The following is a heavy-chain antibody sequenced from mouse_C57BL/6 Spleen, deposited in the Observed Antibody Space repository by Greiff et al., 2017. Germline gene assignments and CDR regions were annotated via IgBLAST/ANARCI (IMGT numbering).Heavy chain of an antibody. Sequence: EVQLQQSGPELVKPGASVKISCKASGYTFTDYYMNWVKQSHGKSLEWIGDINPNNGGTSYNQKFKGKATLTVDKSSSTAYMALRRLTSEDSEVYYGARADYYGSSPFDYWGQGTTLTVSS. CDR2: INPNNGGT. V-gene: IGHV1-26*01. CDR3: ARADYYGSSPFDY. CDR1: GYTFTDYY. D-gene: IGHD1-1*01. J-gene: IGHJ2*01.